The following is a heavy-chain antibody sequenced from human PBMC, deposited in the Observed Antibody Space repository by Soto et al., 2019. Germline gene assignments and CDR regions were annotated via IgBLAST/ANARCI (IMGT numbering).Heavy chain of an antibody. CDR2: IYYSGST. CDR3: ARAWSGYGVFDP. V-gene: IGHV4-59*01. CDR1: GGSISSYY. J-gene: IGHJ5*02. Sequence: SETLSLTCTVSGGSISSYYWSWIRQPPGKGLEWIGYIYYSGSTNCNPSLKSRVTISVDTSKNQFSLKLSSVTAADTAVYYCARAWSGYGVFDPWGQGTLVTVSS. D-gene: IGHD2-8*01.